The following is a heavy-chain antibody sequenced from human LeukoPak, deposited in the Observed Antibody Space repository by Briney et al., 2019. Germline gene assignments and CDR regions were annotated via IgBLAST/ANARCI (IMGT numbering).Heavy chain of an antibody. CDR2: IYYSGNT. V-gene: IGHV4-59*12. D-gene: IGHD3-10*01. Sequence: PSETRSLTCTVSGGSISSYYWNWIRQPPGKGLEWIGYIYYSGNTNYNPSLKSRVTISVDTSKNQFSLKLSSVTAADTAVYYCARGGGGPDYWGQGTLVTVSS. CDR3: ARGGGGPDY. CDR1: GGSISSYY. J-gene: IGHJ4*02.